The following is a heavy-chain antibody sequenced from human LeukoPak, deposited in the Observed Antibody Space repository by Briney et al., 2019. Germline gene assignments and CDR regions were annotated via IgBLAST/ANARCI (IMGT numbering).Heavy chain of an antibody. CDR2: TRNKANSYTT. V-gene: IGHV3-72*01. D-gene: IGHD2-2*01. J-gene: IGHJ3*02. CDR3: ARGTAVTMWAFDI. CDR1: GFTFSDHY. Sequence: GGSLRLSCAASGFTFSDHYMDWVRQAPGKGLEWVGRTRNKANSYTTEYAASVKGRFTISRDDSKNSLYLQMNSLKTEDTAVYYCARGTAVTMWAFDIWGQGTMVTVSS.